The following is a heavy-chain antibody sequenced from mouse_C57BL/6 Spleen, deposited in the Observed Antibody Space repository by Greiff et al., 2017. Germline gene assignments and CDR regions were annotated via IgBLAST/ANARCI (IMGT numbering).Heavy chain of an antibody. CDR1: GFNIKDDY. V-gene: IGHV14-4*01. CDR2: IDPENGDT. D-gene: IGHD2-1*01. Sequence: VQLKQSGAELVRPGASVKLSCTASGFNIKDDYMHWVKQRPEQGLEWIGWIDPENGDTEYASKFQGKATITADTSSNTAYLQLSSLTSEDTAVYYCTTGDSTGEGAYWGRGTLVTVSA. CDR3: TTGDSTGEGAY. J-gene: IGHJ3*01.